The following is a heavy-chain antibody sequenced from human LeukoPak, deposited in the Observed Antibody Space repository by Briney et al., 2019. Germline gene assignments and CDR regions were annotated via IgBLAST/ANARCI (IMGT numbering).Heavy chain of an antibody. Sequence: AETLSLTCRVSGVSISSSSYYWGWIRPPPGKGLEWIVSINYSGKTYHNPALKRRVTIYVDTSKNQFSLKLSSVTAADTTLYYCARHTYGTFDYWGQGTLVTVSS. D-gene: IGHD3-10*01. J-gene: IGHJ4*02. V-gene: IGHV4-39*01. CDR1: GVSISSSSYY. CDR3: ARHTYGTFDY. CDR2: INYSGKT.